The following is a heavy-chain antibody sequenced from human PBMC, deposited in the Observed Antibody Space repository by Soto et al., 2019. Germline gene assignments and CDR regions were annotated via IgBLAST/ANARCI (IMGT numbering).Heavy chain of an antibody. D-gene: IGHD2-15*01. CDR2: ISNDGDT. Sequence: EVLLVESGGGLVQPGGSLRLSCAASGLIVTSTCMNWVRQAPGKGLEWVAVISNDGDTHYADSVRGRFSLSRDISTNTLHLQMSSRRVEDTAVYYCAREDRYCRGSSCSITGDAFDIWGQGTMVTVSS. V-gene: IGHV3-66*01. CDR3: AREDRYCRGSSCSITGDAFDI. J-gene: IGHJ3*02. CDR1: GLIVTSTC.